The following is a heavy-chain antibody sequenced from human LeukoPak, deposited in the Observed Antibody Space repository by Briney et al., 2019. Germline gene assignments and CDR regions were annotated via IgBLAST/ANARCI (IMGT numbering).Heavy chain of an antibody. Sequence: ASVKVSSKASGYTFINYAIHWLRQAPGQRLEWMGWINAANGNTKYSQKFQGRVTITRDTSASTAYMELSSLRFEDTSVYYCARYSDDAWFDPWGQGTLVTVSS. CDR1: GYTFINYA. CDR3: ARYSDDAWFDP. V-gene: IGHV1-3*01. D-gene: IGHD4-17*01. J-gene: IGHJ5*02. CDR2: INAANGNT.